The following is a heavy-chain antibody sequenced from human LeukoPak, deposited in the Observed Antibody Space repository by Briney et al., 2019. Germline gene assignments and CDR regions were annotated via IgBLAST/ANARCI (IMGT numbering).Heavy chain of an antibody. CDR1: GVSISSYY. V-gene: IGHV4-59*01. Sequence: SETLSLTCTVSGVSISSYYWSWIRQPPGKGLEWIGYIYYSGSTNYIPSLKSRVTISVDTSKNQFSLKLSSVTAADTAVYYCARDSGVFAFDIWGQGTMVTVSS. D-gene: IGHD3-10*01. CDR2: IYYSGST. CDR3: ARDSGVFAFDI. J-gene: IGHJ3*02.